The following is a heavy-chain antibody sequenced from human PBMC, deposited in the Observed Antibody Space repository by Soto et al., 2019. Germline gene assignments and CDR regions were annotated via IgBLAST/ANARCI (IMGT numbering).Heavy chain of an antibody. Sequence: QITLKAPGPTLVKPTQTLTLTCTFSGISLSTSGMGVGWVRQPPGKALEWLALIYWDDDKRYSPSLMSKLTLTRDTAKNQVVLTMTNMDPVDAGTCYRAQLSGAFPFGYGGQGSLVTVSS. J-gene: IGHJ4*02. CDR3: AQLSGAFPFGY. V-gene: IGHV2-5*02. CDR1: GISLSTSGMG. CDR2: IYWDDDK. D-gene: IGHD3-10*02.